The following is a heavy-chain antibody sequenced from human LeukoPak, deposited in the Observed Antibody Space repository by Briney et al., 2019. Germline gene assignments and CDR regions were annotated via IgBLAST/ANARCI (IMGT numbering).Heavy chain of an antibody. CDR1: GYTFTGYY. CDR2: INPNSGGT. CDR3: ARDHTMVRGVIGRIYYYYMDV. J-gene: IGHJ6*03. D-gene: IGHD3-10*01. Sequence: GASVKVSCKASGYTFTGYYMHWVRQAPGQGLEWMGWINPNSGGTNYAQKFQGRVTMTRDTSISTAYMELSRLRSDDTAVYYCARDHTMVRGVIGRIYYYYMDVWGKGTTVTISS. V-gene: IGHV1-2*02.